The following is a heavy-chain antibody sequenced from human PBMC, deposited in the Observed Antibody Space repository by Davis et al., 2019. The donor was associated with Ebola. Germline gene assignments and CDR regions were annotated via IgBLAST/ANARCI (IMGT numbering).Heavy chain of an antibody. V-gene: IGHV4-61*01. CDR2: IYYTGRGNT. D-gene: IGHD6-19*01. Sequence: SETLSLTCTVSGGSVSSNNYFWTWMRQPPGKGLEWIGYIYYTGRGNTNYNPSLKSRVTISLDTSKNQFSLRLRSVTAADTAVYYCARAPRSGWYISGVDYWGQGTLVTVSS. J-gene: IGHJ4*02. CDR1: GGSVSSNNYF. CDR3: ARAPRSGWYISGVDY.